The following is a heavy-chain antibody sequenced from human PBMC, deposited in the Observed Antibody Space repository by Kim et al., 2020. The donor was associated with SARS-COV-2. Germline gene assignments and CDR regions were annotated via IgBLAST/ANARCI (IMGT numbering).Heavy chain of an antibody. Sequence: GGSLRLSCAASGFTFSSYSMNWVRQAPGKGLEWVSYISSSSSTIYYADSVKGRFTISRDNAKNSLYLQMNSLRDEDTAVYYCARSLRYFDWLKYYFDYWGQGTLVTVSS. D-gene: IGHD3-9*01. CDR3: ARSLRYFDWLKYYFDY. J-gene: IGHJ4*02. CDR2: ISSSSSTI. CDR1: GFTFSSYS. V-gene: IGHV3-48*02.